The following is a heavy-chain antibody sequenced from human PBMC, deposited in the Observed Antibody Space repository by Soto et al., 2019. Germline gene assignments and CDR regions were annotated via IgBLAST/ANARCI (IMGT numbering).Heavy chain of an antibody. J-gene: IGHJ4*02. Sequence: EVQLVESGGDLVQSGGSLRLSCAASGFTFSSYEMNWVRQAPGKGLEWVSYISSSGSTIYYADSVKGRFTISRDNAKNSLYLQMNSLRAENTAVYYCARERGGYCSGGTCYLPVGIAYWGQGTLVTVSS. D-gene: IGHD2-15*01. CDR1: GFTFSSYE. CDR3: ARERGGYCSGGTCYLPVGIAY. CDR2: ISSSGSTI. V-gene: IGHV3-48*03.